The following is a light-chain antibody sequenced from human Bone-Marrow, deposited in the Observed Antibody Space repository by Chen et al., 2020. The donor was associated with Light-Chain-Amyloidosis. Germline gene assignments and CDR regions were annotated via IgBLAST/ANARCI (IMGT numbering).Light chain of an antibody. CDR3: QEWDMSSYRPV. V-gene: IGLV3-21*02. J-gene: IGLJ3*02. CDR2: DES. Sequence: SYVLTQPSSGSVAPGQTDTIAWGGNNIGSTSVYWYKQAPGQAPLLVVYDESDRPSGIPGRLSSSNSVNTATLTISRVEAGDEADYYCQEWDMSSYRPVFGGGTKLSVL. CDR1: NIGSTS.